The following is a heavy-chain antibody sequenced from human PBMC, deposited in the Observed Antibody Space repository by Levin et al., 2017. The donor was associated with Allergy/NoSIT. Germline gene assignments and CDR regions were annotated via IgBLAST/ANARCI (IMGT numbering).Heavy chain of an antibody. Sequence: GGSLRLSCAASGFTFSSYSMNWVRQAPGKGLEWVSSISSSSSYIYYADSVKGRFTISRDNAKNSLYLQMNSLRAEDTAVYYCAREYGSGREFDYWGQGTLVTVSS. CDR2: ISSSSSYI. CDR1: GFTFSSYS. D-gene: IGHD3-10*01. CDR3: AREYGSGREFDY. V-gene: IGHV3-21*01. J-gene: IGHJ4*02.